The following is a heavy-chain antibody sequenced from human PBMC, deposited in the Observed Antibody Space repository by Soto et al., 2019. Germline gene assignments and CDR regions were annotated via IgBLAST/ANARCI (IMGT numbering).Heavy chain of an antibody. V-gene: IGHV3-33*01. CDR3: ARDLLRYFDWLPQEYYYYCMDV. J-gene: IGHJ6*02. CDR1: GFTFSSYG. D-gene: IGHD3-9*01. Sequence: QVQLVESGGGVVQPGRSLRLSCAASGFTFSSYGMHWVRQAPGKGLEWVAVIWYDGSNKYYADSVKGRFTISRDNSKNTLYLQMNSLRAEDTAVYYCARDLLRYFDWLPQEYYYYCMDVWGQGTTVTVSS. CDR2: IWYDGSNK.